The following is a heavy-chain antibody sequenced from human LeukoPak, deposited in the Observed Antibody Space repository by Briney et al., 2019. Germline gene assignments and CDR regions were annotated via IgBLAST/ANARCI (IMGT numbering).Heavy chain of an antibody. V-gene: IGHV4-61*02. CDR2: IYTSGST. Sequence: PSQTLSLTCTVSGGSISSGSYYWSWIRQPAGKGLEWIGRIYTSGSTNYNPSLKSRVTISVDTSKNQFSLKLSSVTAADTAVYYCARGIYVGAEAHSWFDPWSQGTLVTVSS. CDR3: ARGIYVGAEAHSWFDP. D-gene: IGHD1-26*01. J-gene: IGHJ5*02. CDR1: GGSISSGSYY.